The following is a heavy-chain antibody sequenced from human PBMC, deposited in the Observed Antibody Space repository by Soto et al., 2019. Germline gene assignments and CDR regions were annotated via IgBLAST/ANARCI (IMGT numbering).Heavy chain of an antibody. CDR1: GFTFSDYY. V-gene: IGHV3-11*01. Sequence: GASLRLSCAASGFTFSDYYMSWIRQAPGKGLERVSYISSSGSTIYYADSVKGRFTISRDNAKNSLYLQMNSLRAEDTAVYYCARENLLELTNYYGMDVWGQGTTVTVSS. CDR2: ISSSGSTI. D-gene: IGHD1-7*01. J-gene: IGHJ6*02. CDR3: ARENLLELTNYYGMDV.